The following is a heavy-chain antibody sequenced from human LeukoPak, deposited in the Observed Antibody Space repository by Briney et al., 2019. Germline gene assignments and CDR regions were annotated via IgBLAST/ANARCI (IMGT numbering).Heavy chain of an antibody. CDR2: ISDSGNT. CDR1: GFTLSSYA. J-gene: IGHJ4*02. Sequence: GSLRLSCAASGFTLSSYAMSWVRQAPGKGLEWVSAISDSGNTYHADSVKGRFTISRDSSKNTLFLQMNRLRPEDAAVYYCAKAPVTTCRGAYCYPFDYWGQGTLVTVSS. D-gene: IGHD2-21*01. CDR3: AKAPVTTCRGAYCYPFDY. V-gene: IGHV3-23*01.